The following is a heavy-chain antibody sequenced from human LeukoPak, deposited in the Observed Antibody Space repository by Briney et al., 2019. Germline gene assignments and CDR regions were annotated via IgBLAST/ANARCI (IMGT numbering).Heavy chain of an antibody. Sequence: VASVKVSCKASGGTFSSYAISWVRQAPGQGLEWMGGIIPIFGTANYAQKFQGRVTITADKSTSTAYMELSSLRSEDTAVYYCARGETTVTTPGGYFQHWGQGTLVTASS. CDR3: ARGETTVTTPGGYFQH. CDR1: GGTFSSYA. CDR2: IIPIFGTA. D-gene: IGHD4-17*01. V-gene: IGHV1-69*06. J-gene: IGHJ1*01.